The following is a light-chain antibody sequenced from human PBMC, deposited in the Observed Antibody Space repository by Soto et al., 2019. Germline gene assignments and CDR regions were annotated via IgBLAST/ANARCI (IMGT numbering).Light chain of an antibody. CDR3: SSWDDSLSGYV. Sequence: QSVLTQPSSASGSPGQRVTISCSGSTSNIGSKTVNWYQQHQGTEPTLLIYSNDQRPSGVPDRFSAAKSCTSASLAISGVQSDDEADYYYSSWDDSLSGYVFGTGTKVTVL. J-gene: IGLJ1*01. CDR1: TSNIGSKT. V-gene: IGLV1-44*01. CDR2: SND.